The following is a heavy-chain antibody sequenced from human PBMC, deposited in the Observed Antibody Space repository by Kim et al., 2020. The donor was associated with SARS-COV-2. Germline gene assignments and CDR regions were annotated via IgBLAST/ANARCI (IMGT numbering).Heavy chain of an antibody. CDR1: GFTFSSYD. CDR2: IGTAGDK. CDR3: ARGGGSGSYSGDAFDI. J-gene: IGHJ3*02. D-gene: IGHD3-10*01. V-gene: IGHV3-13*04. Sequence: GGSLRLSCAASGFTFSSYDMHWVRQAPGKGLEWVSAIGTAGDKYYPGSVKGRFTISRENAKNSLYLQMNSLRAGDTAVYYCARGGGSGSYSGDAFDIWGQGTMVTASS.